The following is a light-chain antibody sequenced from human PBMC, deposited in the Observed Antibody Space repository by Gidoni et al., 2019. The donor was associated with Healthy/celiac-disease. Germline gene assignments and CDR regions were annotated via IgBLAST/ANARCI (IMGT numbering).Light chain of an antibody. CDR2: DVS. CDR1: SSDVGGYNY. J-gene: IGLJ3*02. CDR3: SSYTSSSTWV. Sequence: QSALTQPASGSGSPGQSIPISCTGTSSDVGGYNYVSWYQQHPGKAPKLMIYDVSNRPSGVSNRFSGSKSGNTASLTISGLQAEDEADYYCSSYTSSSTWVFGGGTKLTVL. V-gene: IGLV2-14*03.